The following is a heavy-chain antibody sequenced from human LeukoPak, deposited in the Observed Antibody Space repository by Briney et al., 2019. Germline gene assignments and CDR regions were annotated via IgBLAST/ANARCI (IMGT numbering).Heavy chain of an antibody. CDR1: GGSISSSSYY. V-gene: IGHV4-39*07. CDR2: IYDSGST. D-gene: IGHD3-10*01. J-gene: IGHJ4*02. Sequence: SETLSLTCTVSGGSISSSSYYWGWIRQPPGKGLEWIGSIYDSGSTYYNPSLKSRVTISVDTSKNQFSLKLSSVAAADTAVYYCARVRPFITMVRGVFDYWGQGTLVTVSS. CDR3: ARVRPFITMVRGVFDY.